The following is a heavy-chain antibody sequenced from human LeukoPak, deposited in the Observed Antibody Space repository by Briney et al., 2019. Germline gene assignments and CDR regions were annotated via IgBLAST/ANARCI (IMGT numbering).Heavy chain of an antibody. CDR1: GGSISSNNYY. CDR3: AGHRKVDTAGDY. Sequence: PSETLSLTCTVSGGSISSNNYYWGWVRQPPGKGLEWIGSIYYTGSAYYIPSLKSRVTISVDTSRNQFSLKLTSVTAADTAVYYCAGHRKVDTAGDYWGRGALVTVSS. V-gene: IGHV4-39*01. J-gene: IGHJ4*02. D-gene: IGHD5-18*01. CDR2: IYYTGSA.